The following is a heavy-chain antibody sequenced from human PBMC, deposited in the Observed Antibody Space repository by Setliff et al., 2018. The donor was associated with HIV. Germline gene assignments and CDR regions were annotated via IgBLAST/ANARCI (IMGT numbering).Heavy chain of an antibody. D-gene: IGHD2-8*01. V-gene: IGHV4-30-2*01. CDR1: GGSITSGIYA. Sequence: SETLSLTCTVSGGSITSGIYAWSWIRQPPGKGLEWIGYVYQSGSTYYKPSLKSRVTMSVDRSKNQFSLKIDSVTAADTAVYFCAGDNGANGGPGWLGPWGQGILVTVSS. J-gene: IGHJ5*02. CDR2: VYQSGST. CDR3: AGDNGANGGPGWLGP.